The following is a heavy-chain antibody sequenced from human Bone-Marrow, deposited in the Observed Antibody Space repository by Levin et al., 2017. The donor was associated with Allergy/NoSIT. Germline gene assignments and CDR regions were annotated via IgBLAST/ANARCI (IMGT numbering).Heavy chain of an antibody. CDR1: GFSLNDLGMS. CDR3: ARRRCSGTTCYVDY. Sequence: QTLSLTCTFSGFSLNDLGMSVTWIRQPPGKPLEWLALIDWDGDKSYRPSLKTRPSVSRDPSKNQVVLKMTNMDPVDTATYFCARRRCSGTTCYVDYWGQGTRVAVSS. J-gene: IGHJ4*02. V-gene: IGHV2-70*01. D-gene: IGHD2-15*01. CDR2: IDWDGDK.